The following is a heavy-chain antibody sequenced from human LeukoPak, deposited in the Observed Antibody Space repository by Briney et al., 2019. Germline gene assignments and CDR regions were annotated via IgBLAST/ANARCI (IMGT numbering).Heavy chain of an antibody. J-gene: IGHJ4*02. CDR2: IYHSGST. D-gene: IGHD1-1*01. CDR3: ARMGLKRGPLDY. CDR1: GGSISSGGYY. V-gene: IGHV4-30-2*01. Sequence: PSQTLSLTCTVSGGSISSGGYYWSWIRQPPGKGLEWIGYIYHSGSTYYNPSLKSRVTISVDRTKNQFSLKLSSVTAADTAVYYCARMGLKRGPLDYWGQGTLVTVSS.